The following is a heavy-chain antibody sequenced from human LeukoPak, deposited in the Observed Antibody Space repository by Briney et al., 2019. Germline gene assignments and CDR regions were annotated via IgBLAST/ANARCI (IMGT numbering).Heavy chain of an antibody. J-gene: IGHJ4*02. CDR2: ISAYNGNT. Sequence: ASVKVSCKASGYTFTSYGISWVRQAPGQGLEWMGWISAYNGNTNCAQKLQGRVTMTTDTSTSTAYMELRSLRSDDTAVYYCARVPRLSRDSYYFDYWGQGTLVTVSS. CDR3: ARVPRLSRDSYYFDY. CDR1: GYTFTSYG. V-gene: IGHV1-18*01. D-gene: IGHD2-2*01.